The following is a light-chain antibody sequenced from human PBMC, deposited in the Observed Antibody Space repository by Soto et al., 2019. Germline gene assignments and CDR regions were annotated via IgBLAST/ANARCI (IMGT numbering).Light chain of an antibody. J-gene: IGLJ1*01. Sequence: QSVLTQPPSASGSPGQSVTISCTGSKSDIGIYDFVSWYQHHPGKAPRLIIYEVVQRPSGVPDRFSGSKSGNTASLTVSGLQAADEADYYCCSYRSGSAPYYVFGTGTKLTVL. CDR3: CSYRSGSAPYYV. V-gene: IGLV2-8*01. CDR1: KSDIGIYDF. CDR2: EVV.